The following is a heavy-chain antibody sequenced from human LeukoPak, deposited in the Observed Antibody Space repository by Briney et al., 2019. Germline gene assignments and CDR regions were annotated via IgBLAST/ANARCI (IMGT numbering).Heavy chain of an antibody. J-gene: IGHJ4*02. D-gene: IGHD2-15*01. Sequence: GGSLRLSCAASGFTFSSYSMNWVRQAPGKGLEWVSYISSSSRTIYYADSVKGRFTISRDNAKNSLYLQMSSLRAEDTALYYCASRSSVAASGPGWGQGTLVTVSS. V-gene: IGHV3-48*04. CDR2: ISSSSRTI. CDR3: ASRSSVAASGPG. CDR1: GFTFSSYS.